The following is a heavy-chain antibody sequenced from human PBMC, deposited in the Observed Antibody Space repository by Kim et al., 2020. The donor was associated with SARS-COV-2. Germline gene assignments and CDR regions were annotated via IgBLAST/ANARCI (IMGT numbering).Heavy chain of an antibody. CDR1: GFIFSSYW. V-gene: IGHV3-7*01. CDR2: IKHDGSQK. CDR3: ASGVSPGVTTFDH. D-gene: IGHD1-26*01. Sequence: GGSLRLSCAAYGFIFSSYWMSWVRQAPGKGLEWVASIKHDGSQKSYVDSVKGRFTISSDNTKNSLYLQMNSLRAEDTAVYYCASGVSPGVTTFDHWGHGTLVTVSS. J-gene: IGHJ4*01.